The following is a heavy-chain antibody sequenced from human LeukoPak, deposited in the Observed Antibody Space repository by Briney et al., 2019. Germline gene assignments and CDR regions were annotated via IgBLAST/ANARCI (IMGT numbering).Heavy chain of an antibody. CDR1: GGTFSSYA. CDR3: ARGGITGTTRGPTRLNDAFDI. D-gene: IGHD1-20*01. V-gene: IGHV1-2*04. J-gene: IGHJ3*02. CDR2: INPNSGGT. Sequence: ASVKVSCKASGGTFSSYAISWVRQAPGQGLEWMGWINPNSGGTNYAQKFQGWVTMTRDTSISTAYMELSRLRSDDTAVYYCARGGITGTTRGPTRLNDAFDIWGQGTMVTVSS.